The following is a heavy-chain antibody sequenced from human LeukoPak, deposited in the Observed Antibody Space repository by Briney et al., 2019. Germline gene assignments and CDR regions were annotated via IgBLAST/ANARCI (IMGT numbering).Heavy chain of an antibody. D-gene: IGHD5-18*01. CDR3: ASIQLWSRHWDY. CDR1: GGSFSGYY. CDR2: INHSGST. J-gene: IGHJ4*02. Sequence: PSETLSLTCAVYGGSFSGYYWSWIRQPPGKGLEWIGEINHSGSTNYNPSLKSRVTISVDTSKNQFSLKLSSVTAADTAVYYCASIQLWSRHWDYWGQGTLVTVSS. V-gene: IGHV4-34*01.